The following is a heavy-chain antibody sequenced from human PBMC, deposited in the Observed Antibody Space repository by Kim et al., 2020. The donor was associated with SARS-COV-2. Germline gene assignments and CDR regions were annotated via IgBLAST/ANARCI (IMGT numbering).Heavy chain of an antibody. D-gene: IGHD4-17*01. J-gene: IGHJ4*02. Sequence: ASVKVSCKASGYTFSSYYMHWVRQAPGQRLEWMGILNPRGGGTSYAQKFQGRVTMSRDTSTSTVYMELSSLTSEDTAVYYCARVASGGAVTNYYFDYWGQGTLVTVSP. CDR2: LNPRGGGT. CDR1: GYTFSSYY. CDR3: ARVASGGAVTNYYFDY. V-gene: IGHV1-46*01.